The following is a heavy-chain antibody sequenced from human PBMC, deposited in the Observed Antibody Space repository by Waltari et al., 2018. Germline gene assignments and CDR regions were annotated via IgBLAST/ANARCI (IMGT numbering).Heavy chain of an antibody. CDR2: INTNGGNP. CDR3: AREVVPAATIVVNWFDP. Sequence: QVELVQSGPELKKPGASVKVSCRASGYSFTSYAIKWVRQAPGRGFELMGWINTNGGNPPYVTGFPGRFISSLDTSVSPSFLQINSREAEDTAVYYCAREVVPAATIVVNWFDPWGQGTLVTVSS. CDR1: GYSFTSYA. V-gene: IGHV7-4-1*02. J-gene: IGHJ5*02. D-gene: IGHD2-2*01.